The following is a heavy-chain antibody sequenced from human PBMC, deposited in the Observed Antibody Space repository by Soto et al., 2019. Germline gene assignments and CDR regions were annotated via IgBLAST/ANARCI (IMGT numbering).Heavy chain of an antibody. D-gene: IGHD1-7*01. CDR3: AHRHRDWNYVGGYYYYGMDV. Sequence: QITLKESGPTLVKPTQTLTLTCTFSGFSLSTSGVGVGWIRQPPGKALEWLALIYWDDDKRYSPSLKSRLTFTKDTSKNQVVLTMTNMDPVDTATYYCAHRHRDWNYVGGYYYYGMDVWGQGTTVTVSS. V-gene: IGHV2-5*02. CDR2: IYWDDDK. CDR1: GFSLSTSGVG. J-gene: IGHJ6*02.